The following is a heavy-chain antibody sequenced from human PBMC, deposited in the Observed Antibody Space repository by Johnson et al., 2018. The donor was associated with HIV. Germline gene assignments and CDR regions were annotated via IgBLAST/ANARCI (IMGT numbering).Heavy chain of an antibody. Sequence: LQLVESGGGVVQPGRSLRLSSSASGITFSAYAIHWVRQAPGKGLACVSSISGSGGGTYYADSVRGRFPISRDNSKNTLNVQMHSLRVDNTAVYYCAKRATVVSGSPSDAFDIWGQGTMVTVSS. V-gene: IGHV3-23*04. CDR1: GITFSAYA. CDR3: AKRATVVSGSPSDAFDI. J-gene: IGHJ3*02. CDR2: ISGSGGGT. D-gene: IGHD4-23*01.